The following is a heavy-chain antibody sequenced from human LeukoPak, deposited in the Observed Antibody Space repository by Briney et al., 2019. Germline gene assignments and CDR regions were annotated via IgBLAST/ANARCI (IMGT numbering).Heavy chain of an antibody. CDR1: GGSISSYY. V-gene: IGHV4-59*01. J-gene: IGHJ4*02. CDR2: IYYSGST. D-gene: IGHD6-19*01. Sequence: SETLSLTCTVSGGSISSYYWNWIRQPPGKGLEWIGYIYYSGSTNYNPSLKSRVTISVDTSKNQFSLRLSSVTAADTAVYYCARGRWSSGWFDYWGQGTLVTVSS. CDR3: ARGRWSSGWFDY.